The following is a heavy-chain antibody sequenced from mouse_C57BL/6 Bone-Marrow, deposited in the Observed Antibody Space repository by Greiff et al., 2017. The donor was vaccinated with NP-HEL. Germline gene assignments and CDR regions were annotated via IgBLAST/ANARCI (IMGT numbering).Heavy chain of an antibody. CDR2: ISDGGSYT. J-gene: IGHJ1*03. CDR3: ARVNYYGSHDV. CDR1: GFTFSSYA. D-gene: IGHD1-1*01. V-gene: IGHV5-4*01. Sequence: DVQLVESGGGLVKPGGSLKLSCEASGFTFSSYAMSWVRQTPEKRLEWVATISDGGSYTYYHDNVKGRFTISRDHANNNLDLQMSHVKSEDTAIDYCARVNYYGSHDVWGTGTTVTVSS.